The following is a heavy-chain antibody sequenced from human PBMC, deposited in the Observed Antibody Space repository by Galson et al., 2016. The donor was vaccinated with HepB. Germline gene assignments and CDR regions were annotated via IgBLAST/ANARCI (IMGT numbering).Heavy chain of an antibody. Sequence: TLSLTCTVSGGSISSGACYWSWIRQHPGKGLEWIGYIYYSGSTYYNPSLKSRLTISVDTSKNQFSLKLSSVTAADTAVYYCARDPGSGSGSPSWFYGMDVWGKGTTVTV. V-gene: IGHV4-31*03. CDR1: GGSISSGACY. D-gene: IGHD3-10*01. CDR3: ARDPGSGSGSPSWFYGMDV. CDR2: IYYSGST. J-gene: IGHJ6*04.